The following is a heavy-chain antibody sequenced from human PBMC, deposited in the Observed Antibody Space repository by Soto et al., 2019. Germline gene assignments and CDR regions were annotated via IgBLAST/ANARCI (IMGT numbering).Heavy chain of an antibody. CDR2: MWYDGSNK. J-gene: IGHJ4*02. CDR1: GSTFSSYG. D-gene: IGHD6-19*01. CDR3: ARDEGDSGWFYFDY. V-gene: IGHV3-33*01. Sequence: QVQLVESGGGVVQPGRSLRLSCAASGSTFSSYGMHWVRQAPGKGLEWVAVMWYDGSNKYYADSVKGRFTISRDNSRTTLYLQMNSLRAEDTAVYYCARDEGDSGWFYFDYWGQGTLVTVSS.